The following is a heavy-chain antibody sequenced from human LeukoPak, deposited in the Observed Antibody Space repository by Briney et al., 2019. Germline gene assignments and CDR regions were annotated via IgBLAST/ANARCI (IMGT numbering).Heavy chain of an antibody. CDR2: ISGSGGST. J-gene: IGHJ6*02. V-gene: IGHV3-23*01. CDR1: AFTFSNYA. CDR3: AKDRGTSSTGYYYYGMDV. D-gene: IGHD2-2*01. Sequence: GGSLRLSCAASAFTFSNYAMSWVRQAPGKGLEWVSAISGSGGSTYYADFVKGRFTISRDNSKNTLYLQMNSLRAEDTAVYYCAKDRGTSSTGYYYYGMDVWGQGTTVTVSS.